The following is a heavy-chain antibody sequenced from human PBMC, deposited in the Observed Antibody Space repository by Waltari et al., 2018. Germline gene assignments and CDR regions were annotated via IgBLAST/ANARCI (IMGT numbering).Heavy chain of an antibody. D-gene: IGHD6-13*01. V-gene: IGHV3-23*01. Sequence: EVQLLESGGGLVQPGGSLRLSCAASGFTFSNYAMNWVRQAPGKGLEWVSGISGSGDNTYYADSVKGRLTLSRDNSKKTVYLEVNSLRAEDTAVYYCAKGPVRRQAASGPYYYYSGMDVWGQGTTVIVSS. CDR2: ISGSGDNT. CDR3: AKGPVRRQAASGPYYYYSGMDV. J-gene: IGHJ6*02. CDR1: GFTFSNYA.